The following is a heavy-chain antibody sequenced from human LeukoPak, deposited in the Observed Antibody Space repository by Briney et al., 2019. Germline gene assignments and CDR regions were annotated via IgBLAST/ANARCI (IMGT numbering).Heavy chain of an antibody. CDR3: AKDQTSSGYYPPEPSVDMDV. CDR2: SSGSGGST. V-gene: IGHV3-23*01. CDR1: GVTFSSYA. J-gene: IGHJ6*03. Sequence: GGSLRLSCAASGVTFSSYAMSWVRQAPGKGLEWDSASSGSGGSTYYADSVKGRFTISRDNSKNTLYLQMNSLRAEDTAVYYCAKDQTSSGYYPPEPSVDMDVWGKGPTVTVSS. D-gene: IGHD3-22*01.